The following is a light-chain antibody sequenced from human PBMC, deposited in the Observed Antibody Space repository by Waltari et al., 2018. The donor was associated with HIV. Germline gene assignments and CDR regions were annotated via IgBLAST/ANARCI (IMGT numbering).Light chain of an antibody. CDR1: SYEFDLHNF. CDR3: TTYTAKDSLL. V-gene: IGLV2-14*01. CDR2: GVN. Sequence: SALTQPASVSGSPGQSVTISCTGTSYEFDLHNFLSGYQQHPGKAPQLIIFGVNSRPSGISSRFSASKSGDTASLTISGLQSGDEADYYCTTYTAKDSLLIGSGTKLTVL. J-gene: IGLJ2*01.